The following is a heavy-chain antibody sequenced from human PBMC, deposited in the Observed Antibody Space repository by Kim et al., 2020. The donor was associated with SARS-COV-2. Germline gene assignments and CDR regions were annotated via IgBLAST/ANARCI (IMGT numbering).Heavy chain of an antibody. V-gene: IGHV1-18*01. J-gene: IGHJ6*03. CDR3: AREGVGRSSGWGPLIYYYMDV. CDR2: ISAYNGNK. Sequence: ASVKVSCKASGYTFTSYGISWVRQAPGQGLEWMGWISAYNGNKNYAQKLQGRVTMTTDTSTSTAYMELRSLRSDDTAVYYCAREGVGRSSGWGPLIYYYMDVWGKGTTVTVSS. D-gene: IGHD6-19*01. CDR1: GYTFTSYG.